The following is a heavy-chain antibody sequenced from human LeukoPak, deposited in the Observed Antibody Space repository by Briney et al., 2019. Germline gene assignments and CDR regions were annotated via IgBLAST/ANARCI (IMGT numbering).Heavy chain of an antibody. J-gene: IGHJ5*02. Sequence: SETLSLTCTVSGGSISSSSYYWGWIRQPPGKGLEWIGSIYYSGSTYYNPSLKSRVTISVDTSKNQFSLKLSSVTAADTAVYYCARDGHLGVVVPAAKGGSRFDPWGQGTLVTVSS. V-gene: IGHV4-39*07. D-gene: IGHD2-2*01. CDR2: IYYSGST. CDR1: GGSISSSSYY. CDR3: ARDGHLGVVVPAAKGGSRFDP.